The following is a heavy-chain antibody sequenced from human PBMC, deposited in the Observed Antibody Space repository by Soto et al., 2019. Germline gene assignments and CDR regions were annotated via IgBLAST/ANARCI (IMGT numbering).Heavy chain of an antibody. Sequence: EVQLLESGGGLVQPGGSLRLSCAASGFTFSNYAVTWVRQAPGKGLEWVSTISGSGGSTYYADSVKGRFTISRDNSKNTLYLQRNSLRAEDTAVYYCAKDQGSSWYEIDYWGQGTLVTASS. J-gene: IGHJ4*02. CDR3: AKDQGSSWYEIDY. V-gene: IGHV3-23*01. D-gene: IGHD6-13*01. CDR1: GFTFSNYA. CDR2: ISGSGGST.